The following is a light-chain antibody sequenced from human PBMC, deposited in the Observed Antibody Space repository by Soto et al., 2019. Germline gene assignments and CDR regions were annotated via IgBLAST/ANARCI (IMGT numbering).Light chain of an antibody. V-gene: IGKV1-8*01. CDR2: AAS. CDR3: QQYYTYPFT. J-gene: IGKJ4*01. CDR1: QGISSY. Sequence: AIQMTQSPSSLSASTGDRVTITCRASQGISSYLAWYQQKPGKAPKLLIYAASTLQTGVPSVFSGSGSGTDFTLSINYLQSEDSATYYCQQYYTYPFTFGGGTKV.